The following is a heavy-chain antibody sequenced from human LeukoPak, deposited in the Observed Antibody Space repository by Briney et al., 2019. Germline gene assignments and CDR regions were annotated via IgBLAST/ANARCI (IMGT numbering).Heavy chain of an antibody. CDR1: GDSISCCY. V-gene: IGHV4-4*07. J-gene: IGHJ4*02. CDR3: VRQGYNYGAFNA. Sequence: SETLSLTCAVSGDSISCCYWTWIRQPAGKGLKWIGRIFISGSTNYNPSLQGRVTMSVDRSKSQFSLKLSSVTAADTAVYYCVRQGYNYGAFNAWGQGTLVTVSS. D-gene: IGHD5-18*01. CDR2: IFISGST.